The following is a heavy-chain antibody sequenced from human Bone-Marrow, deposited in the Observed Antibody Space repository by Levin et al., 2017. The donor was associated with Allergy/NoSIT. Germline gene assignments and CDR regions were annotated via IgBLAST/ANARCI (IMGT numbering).Heavy chain of an antibody. V-gene: IGHV3-23*01. CDR3: ARVHPPYCTNGDCYRAY. CDR2: ISGLGPNT. D-gene: IGHD2-8*01. Sequence: PGGSLRLSCEVSGFSFNSYAMNWVRQAPGKRLEWVSSISGLGPNTYYADSVKGRFTISRDSSKNTLYLQMDSLRAEDTAVYYCARVHPPYCTNGDCYRAYWGQGTLVTVSS. CDR1: GFSFNSYA. J-gene: IGHJ4*02.